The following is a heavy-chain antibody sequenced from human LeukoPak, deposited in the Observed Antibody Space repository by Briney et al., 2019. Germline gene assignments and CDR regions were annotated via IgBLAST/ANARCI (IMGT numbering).Heavy chain of an antibody. V-gene: IGHV4-34*01. D-gene: IGHD1-26*01. CDR2: INHSGST. CDR3: ARSRGGSYLYYYNGMDV. J-gene: IGHJ6*02. CDR1: GGSFSGYY. Sequence: SETLSLTCAVYGGSFSGYYWSWIRQPPGKGLEWSGEINHSGSTNYNPSLKSRVTISVDTSKNQFSLKLSSVTAADTAVYYCARSRGGSYLYYYNGMDVWGQGTTVTVSS.